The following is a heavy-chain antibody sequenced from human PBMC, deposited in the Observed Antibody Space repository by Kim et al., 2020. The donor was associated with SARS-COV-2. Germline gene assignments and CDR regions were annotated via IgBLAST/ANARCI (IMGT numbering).Heavy chain of an antibody. J-gene: IGHJ4*02. V-gene: IGHV1-18*01. Sequence: LQGRVTMTTDTSTSTAYMELRSLRSDDTAVYYCARGGGYYDSSGSYYFDYWGQGTLVTVSS. CDR3: ARGGGYYDSSGSYYFDY. D-gene: IGHD3-22*01.